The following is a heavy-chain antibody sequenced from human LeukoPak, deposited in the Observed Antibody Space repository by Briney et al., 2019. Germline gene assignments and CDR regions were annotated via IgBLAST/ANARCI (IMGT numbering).Heavy chain of an antibody. CDR3: ARDLSGVDY. V-gene: IGHV3-33*01. D-gene: IGHD7-27*01. CDR2: IWYDGSKK. J-gene: IGHJ4*02. CDR1: GFAFSSYG. Sequence: PGRSLRLSCAASGFAFSSYGMNWVRQAPGKGLEWVAVIWYDGSKKYYADSVKGRFTISRDNSKNTLYLQMNSLRAEDSAAYYCARDLSGVDYWGQGTLVTVSS.